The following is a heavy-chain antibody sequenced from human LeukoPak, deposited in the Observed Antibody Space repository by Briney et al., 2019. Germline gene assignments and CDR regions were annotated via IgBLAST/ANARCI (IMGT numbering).Heavy chain of an antibody. Sequence: SETLSLTCTVSGGSISSYYWSWIRQPPGKGLEWIGYIYYSGSTNYDPSLKSRVTISVDTSKNQFSLKLSSVTAADTAVYYCARGTSYDYVWGSYPYFDYWGQGTLVTVSS. D-gene: IGHD3-16*02. J-gene: IGHJ4*02. CDR1: GGSISSYY. CDR2: IYYSGST. CDR3: ARGTSYDYVWGSYPYFDY. V-gene: IGHV4-59*01.